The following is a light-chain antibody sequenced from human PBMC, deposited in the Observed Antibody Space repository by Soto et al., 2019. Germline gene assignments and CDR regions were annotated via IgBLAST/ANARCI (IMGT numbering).Light chain of an antibody. V-gene: IGKV3-15*01. Sequence: EIVMTQSPATQSVSPGERATLSCRASQSISNKLAWYQQKPGQAPSLLIYGASTRATGIPARFSGSGSGTEFTLTISSLQSEDFAVYHCQQYNNWPSITFGQGTRLEIK. J-gene: IGKJ5*01. CDR1: QSISNK. CDR2: GAS. CDR3: QQYNNWPSIT.